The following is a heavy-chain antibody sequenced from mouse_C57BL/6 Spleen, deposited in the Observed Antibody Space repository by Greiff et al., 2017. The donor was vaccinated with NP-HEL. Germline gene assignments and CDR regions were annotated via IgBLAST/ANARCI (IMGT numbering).Heavy chain of an antibody. J-gene: IGHJ2*01. Sequence: EVKLMESEGGLVQPGSSMKLSCTASGFTFSDFYMAWVRQVPEKGLEWVANINYDGSSTYYLDSLKSRFIISRDNANNILYQQMSSLKSEDTATYYCARVDGYQYYVDYWGQGTTLTVSS. V-gene: IGHV5-16*01. D-gene: IGHD2-3*01. CDR3: ARVDGYQYYVDY. CDR2: INYDGSST. CDR1: GFTFSDFY.